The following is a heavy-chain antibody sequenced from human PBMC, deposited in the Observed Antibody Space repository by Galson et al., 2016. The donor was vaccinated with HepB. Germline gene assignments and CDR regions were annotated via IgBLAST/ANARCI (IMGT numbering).Heavy chain of an antibody. CDR2: ISAYSGHT. J-gene: IGHJ4*02. Sequence: SVKASCKASGFTFSDFGLSWVRQAPGQGLEWMGWISAYSGHTNYPQKFQDRITMTKDTSTRTVYLELRSLISDDTAVNYRAREGISAAGADYWGQGSLVIVSP. CDR3: AREGISAAGADY. D-gene: IGHD6-13*01. CDR1: GFTFSDFG. V-gene: IGHV1-18*01.